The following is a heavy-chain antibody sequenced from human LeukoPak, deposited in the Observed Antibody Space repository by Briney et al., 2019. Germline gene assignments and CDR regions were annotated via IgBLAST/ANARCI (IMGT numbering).Heavy chain of an antibody. CDR3: ARDGYSGSSLFDY. CDR2: IYYSGST. V-gene: IGHV4-59*01. D-gene: IGHD1-26*01. J-gene: IGHJ4*02. CDR1: GGSISTYY. Sequence: SETLSLTCTVSGGSISTYYWSWIRQPPGKGLEWIGYIYYSGSTNYNPSLKSRVTISVDTSKNQFSLKLSSVTAADTAVYYCARDGYSGSSLFDYWGQGTLVTVSS.